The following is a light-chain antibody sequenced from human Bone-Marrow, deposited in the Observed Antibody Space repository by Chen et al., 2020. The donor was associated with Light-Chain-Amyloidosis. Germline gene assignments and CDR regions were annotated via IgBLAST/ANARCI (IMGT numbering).Light chain of an antibody. Sequence: QSALTQPASVSGSPGQSITISCTGTTSDVGTYNLVSWYQQHPGKAPKLIIFEDTQRPSGVSTRFSASKSVNTASLRIFRLQAEDEADYYRCSYAGSNTYVFGGWTKLTAL. CDR3: CSYAGSNTYV. CDR2: EDT. CDR1: TSDVGTYNL. V-gene: IGLV2-23*01. J-gene: IGLJ2*01.